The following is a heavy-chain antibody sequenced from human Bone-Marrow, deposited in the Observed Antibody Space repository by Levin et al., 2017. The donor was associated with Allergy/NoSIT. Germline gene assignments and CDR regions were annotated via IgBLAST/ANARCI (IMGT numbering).Heavy chain of an antibody. D-gene: IGHD2-8*02. J-gene: IGHJ5*02. CDR2: IYHSGST. Sequence: SETLSLTCGVSDDSISSSNWWTWVRQPPGKGLEWIGEIYHSGSTNYNPSLKSRVTISVEKSKTQFSLKLSSVTAADTAVSYCARGGALATGEDWFDPWGQGTLVPVAS. CDR1: DDSISSSNW. V-gene: IGHV4-4*02. CDR3: ARGGALATGEDWFDP.